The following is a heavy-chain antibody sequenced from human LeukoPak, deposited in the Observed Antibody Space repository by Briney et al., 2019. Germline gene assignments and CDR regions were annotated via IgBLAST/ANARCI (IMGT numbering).Heavy chain of an antibody. CDR1: GYTFTSYD. J-gene: IGHJ3*02. V-gene: IGHV1-8*01. D-gene: IGHD2-2*01. CDR3: ARQFRDIVVVPAHDAFDI. Sequence: ASVKVSCKASGYTFTSYDINWVRQATGQGPEWMGWMNPNSGNTGYAQKFQGRVTMTRNTSISTAYMELSSLRSEDTAVYYCARQFRDIVVVPAHDAFDIWGQGTMVTVSS. CDR2: MNPNSGNT.